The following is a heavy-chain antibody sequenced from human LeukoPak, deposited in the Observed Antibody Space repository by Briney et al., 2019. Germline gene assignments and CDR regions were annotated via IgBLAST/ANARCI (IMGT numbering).Heavy chain of an antibody. CDR1: GFTFSSYW. J-gene: IGHJ4*02. V-gene: IGHV3-7*01. CDR2: IKQDGSEK. Sequence: PGGSLRLSCAASGFTFSSYWMSWVRQAPGKGLEWVANIKQDGSEKYYVDSVKGRFTISRDNAKNSLYLQMNSLRAEDTAVYYCARAGYSSSWLGAYWGQGTLVTVSS. D-gene: IGHD6-13*01. CDR3: ARAGYSSSWLGAY.